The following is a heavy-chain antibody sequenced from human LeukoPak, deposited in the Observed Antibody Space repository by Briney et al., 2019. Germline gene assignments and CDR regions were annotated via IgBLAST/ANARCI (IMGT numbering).Heavy chain of an antibody. V-gene: IGHV3-15*01. Sequence: GGSLRLSGAASGFTFGNAWMSWVRQAPGKGLEWVGRIKSKTDGGTTDYAAPVKGRFTISRDDSKNTLYLQMNSLKTEDTAVYYCTTDPSDYDYVWGSYRPFDYWGQGTLVTVSS. J-gene: IGHJ4*02. CDR3: TTDPSDYDYVWGSYRPFDY. CDR1: GFTFGNAW. CDR2: IKSKTDGGTT. D-gene: IGHD3-16*02.